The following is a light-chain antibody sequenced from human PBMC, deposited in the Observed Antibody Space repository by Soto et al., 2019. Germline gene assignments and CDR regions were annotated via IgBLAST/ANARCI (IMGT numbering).Light chain of an antibody. V-gene: IGKV3D-20*02. CDR2: GAS. Sequence: EIVLPQSPGTLSLSPGERATLSCRASQSVSSSYLAWYQQKPGQAPRLLIYGASSRATGIPDRFSGSGSGTDFTLTISRLEPEDFAVYYCQQRSYWLTFGEGTKVDI. CDR1: QSVSSSY. J-gene: IGKJ4*01. CDR3: QQRSYWLT.